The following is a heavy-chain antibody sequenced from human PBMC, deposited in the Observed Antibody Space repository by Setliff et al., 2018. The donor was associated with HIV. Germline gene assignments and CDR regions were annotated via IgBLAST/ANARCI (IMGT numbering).Heavy chain of an antibody. D-gene: IGHD3-22*01. J-gene: IGHJ6*03. CDR1: GGSINNYY. CDR3: ARETYYYDNPQYYYYYMDV. CDR2: VYTSGTT. Sequence: SETLSLTCTVSGGSINNYYWSWIRQPPGKGLEWIGYVYTSGTTDYKPSLKGRVAISVDTSRNQFSLKLRSVTAADTAVYYCARETYYYDNPQYYYYYMDVWGKGTTVTVSS. V-gene: IGHV4-4*09.